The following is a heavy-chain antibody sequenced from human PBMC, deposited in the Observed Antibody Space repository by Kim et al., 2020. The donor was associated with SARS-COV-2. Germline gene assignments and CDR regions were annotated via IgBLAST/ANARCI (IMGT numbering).Heavy chain of an antibody. J-gene: IGHJ4*02. D-gene: IGHD6-13*01. V-gene: IGHV3-30*18. CDR3: AKSEASSWSFDY. CDR2: ISYDGSNK. CDR1: GFTFSSYG. Sequence: GGSLRLSCAASGFTFSSYGMHWVRQAPGKGLEWVAVISYDGSNKYYADSVKGRFTISRDNSKNTLYLQMNSLRAEDTAVYYCAKSEASSWSFDYWGQGTLVTVSS.